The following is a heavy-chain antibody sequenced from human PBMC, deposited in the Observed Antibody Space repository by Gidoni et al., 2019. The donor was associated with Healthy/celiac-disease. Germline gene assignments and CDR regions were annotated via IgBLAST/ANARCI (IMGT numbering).Heavy chain of an antibody. CDR3: AKDKDIVVVPAAINWFDP. CDR1: GFTFSSYA. CDR2: ISGSGGST. Sequence: EVQLLESGGCLVQPGGSLRLSCAASGFTFSSYAMSWVRQAPGKGLEWVSAISGSGGSTYYADSVKGRFTISRDNSKNTLYLQMNSLRAEDTAVYYCAKDKDIVVVPAAINWFDPWGQGTLVTVSS. J-gene: IGHJ5*02. D-gene: IGHD2-2*02. V-gene: IGHV3-23*01.